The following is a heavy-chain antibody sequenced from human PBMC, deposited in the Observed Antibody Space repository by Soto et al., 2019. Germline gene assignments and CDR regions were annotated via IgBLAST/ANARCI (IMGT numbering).Heavy chain of an antibody. V-gene: IGHV3-9*01. Sequence: ESGGGLVQTGRSLRLACAASGFTFDDYAMHWVRQAPGKGLEWVSGISWNSGSIGYADSVKGRFTISRDNAKNSLYLQMNSLRGEEPALYYCAKEYSPSRYYYYGMDVWGQGTTVTVSS. J-gene: IGHJ6*02. CDR3: AKEYSPSRYYYYGMDV. D-gene: IGHD5-12*01. CDR1: GFTFDDYA. CDR2: ISWNSGSI.